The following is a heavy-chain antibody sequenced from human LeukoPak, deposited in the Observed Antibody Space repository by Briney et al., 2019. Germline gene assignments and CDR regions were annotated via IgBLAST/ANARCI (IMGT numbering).Heavy chain of an antibody. CDR3: ARRDSSSWYEDAFDI. Sequence: PGRSLRLSCAASGFTFSSYAMHWVRQAPGKGLEWVAVISYDGSNKYYADSVKGRFTLSRDNSKNTLYLQMNSLRAEDTAVYYCARRDSSSWYEDAFDIWGQGTMVTVSS. CDR2: ISYDGSNK. V-gene: IGHV3-30-3*01. D-gene: IGHD6-13*01. J-gene: IGHJ3*02. CDR1: GFTFSSYA.